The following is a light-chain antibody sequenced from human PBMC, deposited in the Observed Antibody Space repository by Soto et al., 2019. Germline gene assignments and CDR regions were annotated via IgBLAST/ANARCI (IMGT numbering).Light chain of an antibody. Sequence: VFTLFPGTLSLSISQSVTLSASSSQSVSSGFLAWYQQRPGQAPGQLICGASSRATGILDRLSGSGCGTDFTITISRLEPEDVAADYCQQYGSSPNTFG. V-gene: IGKV3-20*01. J-gene: IGKJ1*01. CDR3: QQYGSSPNT. CDR2: GAS. CDR1: QSVSSGF.